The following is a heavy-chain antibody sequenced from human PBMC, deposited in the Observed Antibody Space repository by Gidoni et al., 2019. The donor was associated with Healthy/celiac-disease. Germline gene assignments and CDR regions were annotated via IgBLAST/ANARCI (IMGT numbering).Heavy chain of an antibody. J-gene: IGHJ3*02. CDR3: ARNGVPSSAFDI. Sequence: QVTLRESGPALVNPTQTLSLTCTFSGFSFSTSGMCVSWIRQPPGKALEWLARIDWDDDKYYSTSLKTRLTISKDTSKNQVVLTMTKMDPVDTATYYCARNGVPSSAFDIWGQGTMVTVSS. D-gene: IGHD2-2*01. V-gene: IGHV2-70*15. CDR1: GFSFSTSGMC. CDR2: IDWDDDK.